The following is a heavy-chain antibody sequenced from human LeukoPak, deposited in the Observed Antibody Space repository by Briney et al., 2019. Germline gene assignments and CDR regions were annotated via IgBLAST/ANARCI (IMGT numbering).Heavy chain of an antibody. CDR1: GFSFSTYS. CDR2: ISSRSDYI. J-gene: IGHJ4*02. V-gene: IGHV3-21*01. Sequence: SCAXSGFSFSTYSMNWVRQAPGKGLEWVSSISSRSDYIYYADSVKGRFTISRDNAKNSLYLQMNSLRAEDTAVYYCARDSSWYDYWGQGTLVTVSS. D-gene: IGHD6-13*01. CDR3: ARDSSWYDY.